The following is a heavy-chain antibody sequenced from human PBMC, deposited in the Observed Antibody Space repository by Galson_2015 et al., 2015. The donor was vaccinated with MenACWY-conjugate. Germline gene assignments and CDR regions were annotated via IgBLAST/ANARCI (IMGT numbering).Heavy chain of an antibody. J-gene: IGHJ4*02. CDR3: ASRYCSGGSCYTSDY. CDR2: ISSSSTHI. D-gene: IGHD2-15*01. Sequence: SLRLSCAASGFTFSSSSMNWVRQAPGKGLEWVSSISSSSTHIYYADSVKGRFTISRDNAKNSLFLQMNSLRDEDTAVYYCASRYCSGGSCYTSDYWGQGTLVTVSS. CDR1: GFTFSSSS. V-gene: IGHV3-21*01.